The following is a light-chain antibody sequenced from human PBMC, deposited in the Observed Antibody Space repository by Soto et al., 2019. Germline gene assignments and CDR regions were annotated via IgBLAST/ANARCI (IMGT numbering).Light chain of an antibody. J-gene: IGLJ3*02. Sequence: QSALTQPASVSGSPGQSITISCTGTSSDVGGYNYVSWYQQHPGKAPKLMIYEVSNRPSGVSNRFSGYKSGNTASLTISGLQAADEADYYCSSYTSGSTWVFGGGTKLTVL. CDR3: SSYTSGSTWV. CDR2: EVS. CDR1: SSDVGGYNY. V-gene: IGLV2-14*01.